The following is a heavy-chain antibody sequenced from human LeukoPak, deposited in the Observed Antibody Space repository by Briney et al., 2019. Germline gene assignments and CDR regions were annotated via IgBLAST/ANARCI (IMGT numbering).Heavy chain of an antibody. J-gene: IGHJ6*02. CDR1: GFSFRSYW. D-gene: IGHD3-3*01. CDR2: IKQDGIEK. V-gene: IGHV3-7*01. CDR3: ARSRERYYDFWSGTKRGMDV. Sequence: PGGSLRLSCVASGFSFRSYWMDWVRQAPGKGLEWVANIKQDGIEKYFVDSVKGRFAISRDDAKNSLYLQMNSLRAEDTAVYYCARSRERYYDFWSGTKRGMDVWGQGTTVTVCS.